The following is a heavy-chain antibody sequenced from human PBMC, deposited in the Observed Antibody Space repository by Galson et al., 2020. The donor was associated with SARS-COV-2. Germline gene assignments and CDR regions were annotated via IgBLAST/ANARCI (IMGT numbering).Heavy chain of an antibody. J-gene: IGHJ5*02. V-gene: IGHV1-3*01. D-gene: IGHD4-17*01. Sequence: ASVKVSCKASGYTFTSYAMHWVRQDPGQRLEWMGWINAGNGNTKYSQKFQGRVTITRDTSASTAYMELSSLRSEDTAVYYCARELGFRYGDYVEWFDPWGQGTLVTVSS. CDR1: GYTFTSYA. CDR3: ARELGFRYGDYVEWFDP. CDR2: INAGNGNT.